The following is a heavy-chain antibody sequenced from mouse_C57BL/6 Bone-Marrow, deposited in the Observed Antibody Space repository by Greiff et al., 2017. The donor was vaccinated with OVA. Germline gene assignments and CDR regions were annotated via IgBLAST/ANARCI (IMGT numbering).Heavy chain of an antibody. Sequence: VKVVESGPGLVQPSQSLSITCTVSGFSLTSYGVHWVRQSPGKGLEWLGVIWSGGSTDYNAAFISRLSISKDNSKSQVFFKMNSLQADDTAIYYCARWKDSSGQFAYWGQGTLVTVSA. CDR3: ARWKDSSGQFAY. V-gene: IGHV2-2*01. J-gene: IGHJ3*01. D-gene: IGHD3-2*02. CDR1: GFSLTSYG. CDR2: IWSGGST.